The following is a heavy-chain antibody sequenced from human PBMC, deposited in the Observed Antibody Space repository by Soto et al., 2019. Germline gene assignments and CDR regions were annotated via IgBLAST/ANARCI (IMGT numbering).Heavy chain of an antibody. CDR1: GGTFSSYA. CDR2: IIPIFGTA. CDR3: ARDGSTGDHHKS. Sequence: SVKVSCTSSGGTFSSYASRLVRQAPGQGLEWMGGIIPIFGTANYAQKFQGRVTITADESTSTAYMELSSLRSEDTAVYYCARDGSTGDHHKSWGQGTLVTVSS. D-gene: IGHD2-21*02. J-gene: IGHJ4*02. V-gene: IGHV1-69*13.